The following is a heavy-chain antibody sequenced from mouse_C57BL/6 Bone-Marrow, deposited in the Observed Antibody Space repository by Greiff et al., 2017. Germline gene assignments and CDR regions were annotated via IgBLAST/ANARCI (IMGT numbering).Heavy chain of an antibody. CDR1: GFNIKDDY. J-gene: IGHJ2*01. CDR2: IDPENGDT. CDR3: TAYGNYGFDY. Sequence: EVQRVESGAELVRPGASVKLSCTASGFNIKDDYMHWVKQRPEQGLEWIGWIDPENGDTEYASKFQGKATITADTSSNTAYLQLSSLTSEDTAVYYCTAYGNYGFDYWGQGTTLTVSS. D-gene: IGHD2-1*01. V-gene: IGHV14-4*01.